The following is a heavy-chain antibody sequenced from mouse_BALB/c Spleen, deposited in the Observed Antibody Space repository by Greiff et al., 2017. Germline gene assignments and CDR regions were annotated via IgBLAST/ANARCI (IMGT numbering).Heavy chain of an antibody. Sequence: EVMLVESGGGLVKPGGSLKLSCAASGFTFSSYAMSWVRQTPEKRLEWVATISSGGSYTYYPDSVKGRFTISRDNAKNTLYLQMSSLRSEDTAMYYCARLAVVASYYFDYWGQGTTLTVSS. CDR1: GFTFSSYA. V-gene: IGHV5-9-1*01. D-gene: IGHD1-1*01. CDR2: ISSGGSYT. J-gene: IGHJ2*01. CDR3: ARLAVVASYYFDY.